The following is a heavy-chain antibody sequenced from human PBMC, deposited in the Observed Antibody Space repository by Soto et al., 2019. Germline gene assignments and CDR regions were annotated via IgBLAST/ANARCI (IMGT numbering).Heavy chain of an antibody. V-gene: IGHV4-34*01. CDR2: ITHSGGT. D-gene: IGHD2-8*01. CDR1: GGSFSGYY. Sequence: QVQLQQWGAGLLKPSETLSLTCAVYGGSFSGYYWSWIRQPPGKGLEWIGEITHSGGTNYNPSLKNRVTISVDTSKRQFSLKLSSVTAADTAVYYCARDVMANNRYHWYFDLWGRGTLVTVSS. J-gene: IGHJ2*01. CDR3: ARDVMANNRYHWYFDL.